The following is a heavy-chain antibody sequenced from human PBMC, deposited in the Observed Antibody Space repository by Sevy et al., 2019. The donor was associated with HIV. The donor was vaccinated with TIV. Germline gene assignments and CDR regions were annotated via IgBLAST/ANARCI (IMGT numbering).Heavy chain of an antibody. CDR3: ARATAGTAPHYSYYTMDV. CDR1: GYIFTNYW. V-gene: IGHV5-51*01. Sequence: GESLKISCKGSGYIFTNYWIGWVRQLPGKGLEWMGVIYPGDSDSRYSPSFQGQVTMSADKSISTAYLQWSSLKASDTAIYFCARATAGTAPHYSYYTMDVWDQGTTVTVSS. D-gene: IGHD1-1*01. CDR2: IYPGDSDS. J-gene: IGHJ6*02.